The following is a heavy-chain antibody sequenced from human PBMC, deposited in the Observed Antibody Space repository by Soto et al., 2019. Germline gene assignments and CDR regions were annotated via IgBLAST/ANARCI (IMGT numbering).Heavy chain of an antibody. CDR3: AKTKPPTIFGVVISLAFDY. CDR1: GFTFSSYA. D-gene: IGHD3-3*01. CDR2: ISGSGGST. J-gene: IGHJ4*02. V-gene: IGHV3-23*01. Sequence: GGSLRLSCAASGFTFSSYAMSWVRQAPGKGLEWVSAISGSGGSTYYADSVKGRFTISRDNSKNTLYLQMNSLRAEDTAVYYCAKTKPPTIFGVVISLAFDYWGQGTLVTVSS.